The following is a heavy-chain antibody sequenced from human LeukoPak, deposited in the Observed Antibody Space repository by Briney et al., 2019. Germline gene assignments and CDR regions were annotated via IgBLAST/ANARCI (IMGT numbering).Heavy chain of an antibody. CDR2: IYYSGST. CDR1: GGSISSSSYY. V-gene: IGHV4-39*01. J-gene: IGHJ5*02. D-gene: IGHD2-2*01. Sequence: SETLSLTCTVSGGSISSSSYYWGWIRQPPRKGLEWTGIIYYSGSTYYNPSLKSRLTISVDTSKNQFSLKLSSVTATDTAVYYCARRGYCSSTSCYEYWFDPWGQGTLVTVSS. CDR3: ARRGYCSSTSCYEYWFDP.